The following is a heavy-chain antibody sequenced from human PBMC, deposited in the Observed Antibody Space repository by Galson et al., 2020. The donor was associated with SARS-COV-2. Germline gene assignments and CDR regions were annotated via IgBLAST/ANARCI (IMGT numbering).Heavy chain of an antibody. CDR3: ARQGVNMIVLVTVPGWYFDL. D-gene: IGHD3-22*01. J-gene: IGHJ2*01. V-gene: IGHV4-38-2*01. Sequence: SETLSLTCAVSGYSISTTNYWGWVRQPPGKGLAWIGSIYPSGSTYYNTSLKSRVTISLDTSKNQFSLRLDSVTAADTALYYCARQGVNMIVLVTVPGWYFDLWGRGTLVTVSS. CDR2: IYPSGST. CDR1: GYSISTTNY.